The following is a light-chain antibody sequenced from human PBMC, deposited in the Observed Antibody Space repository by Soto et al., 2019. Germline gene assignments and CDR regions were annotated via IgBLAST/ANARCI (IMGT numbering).Light chain of an antibody. CDR1: SSDVGSYNV. V-gene: IGLV2-23*02. CDR3: CSYAGRSTWV. J-gene: IGLJ3*02. Sequence: QSALTQPASVSGSPGQSITISCTGTSSDVGSYNVVSWYQQHTGKAPKITIYEVSKRPSGVSNRFSGSKSGNTASLTISGLQADDEAEYYCCSYAGRSTWVLGGGTKVTVL. CDR2: EVS.